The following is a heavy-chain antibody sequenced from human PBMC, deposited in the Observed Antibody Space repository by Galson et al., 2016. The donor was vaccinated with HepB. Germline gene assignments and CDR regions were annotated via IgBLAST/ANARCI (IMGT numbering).Heavy chain of an antibody. CDR3: AKEANYYDNSGYYPDY. CDR1: GFTFSSYG. D-gene: IGHD3-22*01. Sequence: LRLSCAASGFTFSSYGMHWVRQAPGKGLEWVAVISYDGGNEYYAHSVKGRFTISRDDSQNTLYLQMNSLRAEDTAVYYCAKEANYYDNSGYYPDYWGQGTLVTVSS. J-gene: IGHJ4*02. V-gene: IGHV3-30*18. CDR2: ISYDGGNE.